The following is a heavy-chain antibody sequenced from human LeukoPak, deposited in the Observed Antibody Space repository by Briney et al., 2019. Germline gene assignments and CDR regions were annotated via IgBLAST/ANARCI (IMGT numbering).Heavy chain of an antibody. CDR2: IYTSGST. CDR3: AKDVYSSSWPKRFDY. D-gene: IGHD6-13*01. V-gene: IGHV4-4*07. J-gene: IGHJ4*02. Sequence: PSETLSLTCTVSGGSISGFYWSWIRQTAGKGLEWIGRIYTSGSTNYNPSLKSRVTMSLDTSKNQFSLKLSSVTAADTAVYYCAKDVYSSSWPKRFDYWGQGTLVTVSS. CDR1: GGSISGFY.